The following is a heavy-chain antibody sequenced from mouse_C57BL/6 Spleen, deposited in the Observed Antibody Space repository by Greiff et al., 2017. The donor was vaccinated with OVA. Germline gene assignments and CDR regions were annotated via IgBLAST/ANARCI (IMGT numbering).Heavy chain of an antibody. CDR3: ARTPYYSNHYWYFDV. CDR1: GYSITSGYY. Sequence: EVQRVESGPGLVKPSQSLSLTCSVTGYSITSGYYWNWIRQFPGNKLEWMGYISYDGSNNYNPSLKNRISITRDTSKNQFFLKLNSVTTEDTATYYCARTPYYSNHYWYFDVWGTGTTVTVSS. V-gene: IGHV3-6*01. J-gene: IGHJ1*03. CDR2: ISYDGSN. D-gene: IGHD2-5*01.